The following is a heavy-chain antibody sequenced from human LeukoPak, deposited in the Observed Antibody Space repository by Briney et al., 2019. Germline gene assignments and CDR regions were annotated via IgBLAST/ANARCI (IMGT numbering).Heavy chain of an antibody. V-gene: IGHV4-59*01. CDR2: IYYSGST. CDR1: GGSISSYY. J-gene: IGHJ4*02. D-gene: IGHD3-3*01. CDR3: ARVTSGGVAFDY. Sequence: PSETLSLTCTVSGGSISSYYWSWIRQPPGKGLEWIGYIYYSGSTNYNPSLKSRVTISVDTSKNQFSLKLSSVTAADTAVYYCARVTSGGVAFDYWGQGTLVTVSS.